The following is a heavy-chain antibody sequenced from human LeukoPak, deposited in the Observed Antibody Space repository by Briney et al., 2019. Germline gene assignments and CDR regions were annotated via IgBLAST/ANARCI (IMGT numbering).Heavy chain of an antibody. CDR3: ARVAALVPNYYMDV. Sequence: SETLSLTCTVSGGSISSSGYYWGWIRQPPGKGLEWIGSIYYSGSTYYNPSLKSRVTISVDTSKNQFSLKLSSVTAADTAVYYCARVAALVPNYYMDVWGKGTTVTVSS. D-gene: IGHD2-15*01. V-gene: IGHV4-39*07. CDR2: IYYSGST. CDR1: GGSISSSGYY. J-gene: IGHJ6*03.